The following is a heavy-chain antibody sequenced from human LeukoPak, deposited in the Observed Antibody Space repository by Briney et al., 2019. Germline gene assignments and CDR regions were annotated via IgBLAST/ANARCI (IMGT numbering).Heavy chain of an antibody. CDR3: AKSHGGDPKEGAFDI. D-gene: IGHD4-17*01. J-gene: IGHJ3*02. Sequence: GGSLRLSCAASGFTFSSYGMHWVRQAPGKGLEWVAFIRHDGSIKYYAESVKDRFTIPRDNSKNTVYLQMNSLRPEDTAVYYCAKSHGGDPKEGAFDIWGRGTVVTVSS. CDR2: IRHDGSIK. CDR1: GFTFSSYG. V-gene: IGHV3-30*02.